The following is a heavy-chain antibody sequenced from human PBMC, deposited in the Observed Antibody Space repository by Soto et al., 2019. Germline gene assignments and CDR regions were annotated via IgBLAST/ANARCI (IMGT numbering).Heavy chain of an antibody. CDR2: IYYSGST. CDR1: GYSISSSNW. D-gene: IGHD3-22*01. V-gene: IGHV4-28*03. J-gene: IGHJ4*02. Sequence: SETLSLTCAVSGYSISSSNWWGWIRQPPGKGLEWIGYIYYSGSTNYNPSLKSRVTMSVDTSKNQFSLKLSSVTAADTAVYYCARVRREDYYDEFDYWGQGTLVTVSS. CDR3: ARVRREDYYDEFDY.